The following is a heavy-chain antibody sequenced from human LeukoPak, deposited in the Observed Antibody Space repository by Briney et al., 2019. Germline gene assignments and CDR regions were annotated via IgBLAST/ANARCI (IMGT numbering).Heavy chain of an antibody. V-gene: IGHV4-61*02. J-gene: IGHJ4*02. CDR1: PGLKDSGHYL. D-gene: IGHD1-26*01. Sequence: SQTLSLICTVSPGLKDSGHYLGTWIRQPDGKGLEWIGRISKNGGAAYNPSLRSRVTITVDTSNNHVSPKLTSVTAADTAVYYCARETKDIYSPCWGLEDTASCIVYWGQGTMVTVSS. CDR3: ARETKDIYSPCWGLEDTASCIVY. CDR2: ISKNGGA.